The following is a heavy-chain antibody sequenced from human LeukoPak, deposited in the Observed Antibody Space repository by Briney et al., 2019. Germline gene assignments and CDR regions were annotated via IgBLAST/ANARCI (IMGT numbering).Heavy chain of an antibody. CDR1: GFTFSSYG. J-gene: IGHJ4*02. V-gene: IGHV3-23*01. D-gene: IGHD3-10*01. CDR2: ISSSGGST. Sequence: PGGSLRLSCATSGFTFSSYGMSWVRQAPGKGLEWVSTISSSGGSTYYADSVKGRFTISRDNSKNTLFLQMNSLRAEDTAVYYCARDTKSGDYWGQGTLVTVSS. CDR3: ARDTKSGDY.